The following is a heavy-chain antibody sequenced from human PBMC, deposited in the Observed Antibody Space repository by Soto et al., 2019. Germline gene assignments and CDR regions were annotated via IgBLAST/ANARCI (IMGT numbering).Heavy chain of an antibody. V-gene: IGHV4-59*01. CDR3: AGIHYYYYYMDV. CDR1: GGSISSYY. Sequence: PSETLSLTCTVSGGSISSYYWSWIRQPPGKGLEWIGYIYYSGSTNYNPSLKSRVTTSVDTSKNQFSLKLSSVTAADTAVYYCAGIHYYYYYMDVWGKGTTVTVSS. J-gene: IGHJ6*03. CDR2: IYYSGST.